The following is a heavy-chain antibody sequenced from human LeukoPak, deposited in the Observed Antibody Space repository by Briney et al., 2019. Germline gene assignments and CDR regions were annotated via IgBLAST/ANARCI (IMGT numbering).Heavy chain of an antibody. J-gene: IGHJ5*02. CDR3: ARERRGGQPNYYGSGMNWFDP. D-gene: IGHD3-10*01. CDR2: INHNGST. Sequence: PSETLSLTCAVYGGSFSGYYWSWIRQPPGKGLEWIGEINHNGSTNSNPSLKSRVTIPEDTSKNQFSLKLSSVTAAVTAVYYCARERRGGQPNYYGSGMNWFDPWGQGTLVTVSS. CDR1: GGSFSGYY. V-gene: IGHV4-34*01.